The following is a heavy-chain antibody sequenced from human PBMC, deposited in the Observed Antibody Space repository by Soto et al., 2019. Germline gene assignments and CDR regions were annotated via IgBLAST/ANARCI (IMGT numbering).Heavy chain of an antibody. CDR3: SRLTTMVREINDDPFDF. CDR2: INPTGGRA. J-gene: IGHJ4*03. D-gene: IGHD3-10*01. CDR1: GYTFTSYY. V-gene: IGHV1-46*03. Sequence: ASVKVSCKASGYTFTSYYINWVRQAPGQGLEWMGVINPTGGRASYAPKFQGRVTLTRDTSTSTAYMELSSLRSDDTAVYFCSRLTTMVREINDDPFDFWGQGTLVTVSS.